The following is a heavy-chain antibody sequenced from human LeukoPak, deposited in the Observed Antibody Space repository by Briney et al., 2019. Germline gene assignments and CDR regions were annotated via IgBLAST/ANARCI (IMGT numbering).Heavy chain of an antibody. J-gene: IGHJ4*02. CDR3: TTDYYDSSGYAIDY. V-gene: IGHV3-15*01. CDR2: LKSKTDGGTT. D-gene: IGHD3-22*01. CDR1: GFIFSNAW. Sequence: GGSLRLSCAASGFIFSNAWMSWVRQAPGKGLEWVGRLKSKTDGGTTDYAAPVKGRFTISRDDSKNTLYLQMNSLKTEDTAVYYCTTDYYDSSGYAIDYWGQGTLVTVFS.